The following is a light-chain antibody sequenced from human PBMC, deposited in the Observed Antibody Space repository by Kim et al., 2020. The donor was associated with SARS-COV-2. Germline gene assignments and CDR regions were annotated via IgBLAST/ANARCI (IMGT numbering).Light chain of an antibody. CDR1: QSISSW. Sequence: ASVGDRVTITCRASQSISSWLAWYQQKPGNAPNLLIYKASSLESGVPSRFSGSGSGTEFTLTISSLQPDDVATYYCQQYSTYSWAFGQGTKVDIK. J-gene: IGKJ1*01. V-gene: IGKV1-5*03. CDR2: KAS. CDR3: QQYSTYSWA.